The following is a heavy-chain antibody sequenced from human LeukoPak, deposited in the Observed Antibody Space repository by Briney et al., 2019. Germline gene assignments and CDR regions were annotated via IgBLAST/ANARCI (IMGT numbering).Heavy chain of an antibody. CDR2: INSDGSWT. Sequence: PGGSLRLSCAASGNYWMHWVRQAPGKGLVWFSHINSDGSWTSYADSVKGRFTISKDNAKNTVYLQMNNLGAEDTAVYYCVSFYETYWGRGTLVTVSS. CDR1: GNYW. J-gene: IGHJ4*02. V-gene: IGHV3-74*01. CDR3: VSFYETY. D-gene: IGHD2-2*01.